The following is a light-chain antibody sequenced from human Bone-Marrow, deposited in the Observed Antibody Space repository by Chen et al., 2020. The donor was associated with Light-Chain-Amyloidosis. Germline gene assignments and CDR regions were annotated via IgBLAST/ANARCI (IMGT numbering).Light chain of an antibody. CDR2: RDT. CDR1: DLPTKY. V-gene: IGLV3-25*03. CDR3: QSADSSGTYEVI. Sequence: SYELTQPPSVSVSPGQTARITCSGDDLPTKYAYWYQQKQGQAPVLVIHRDTERPSWIYERFSGSSSGTTATLTISGVQAEDEADYHCQSADSSGTYEVIFGGGTKLTVL. J-gene: IGLJ2*01.